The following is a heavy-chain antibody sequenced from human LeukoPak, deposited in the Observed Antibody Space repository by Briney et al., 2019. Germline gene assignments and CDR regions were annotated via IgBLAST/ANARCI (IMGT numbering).Heavy chain of an antibody. CDR2: IIGSGGNT. J-gene: IGHJ3*01. Sequence: GGPLRLSCAASGFSFSSFALTWVRQVPGKGLEWVETIIGSGGNTYYADSVKGRLTITRDNSKNKLYLQVDSLRVEDTAVFYCAKVEPRSSTGYYGGAFDFWGQGTMVTVSS. D-gene: IGHD3-22*01. CDR1: GFSFSSFA. CDR3: AKVEPRSSTGYYGGAFDF. V-gene: IGHV3-23*01.